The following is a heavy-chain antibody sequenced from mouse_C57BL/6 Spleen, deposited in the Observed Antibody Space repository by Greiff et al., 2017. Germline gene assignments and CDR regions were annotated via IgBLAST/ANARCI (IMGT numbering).Heavy chain of an antibody. CDR1: GYTFTDYY. CDR3: ARDDYGAY. D-gene: IGHD2-4*01. CDR2: INPNNGGT. Sequence: SGPELVKPGASVKISCKASGYTFTDYYMNWVKQSHGKSLEWIGDINPNNGGTSYNQKFKGKATLTVDKSSSTAYMELRSLTSEDSAVYYCARDDYGAYWGQGTLVTVSA. J-gene: IGHJ3*01. V-gene: IGHV1-26*01.